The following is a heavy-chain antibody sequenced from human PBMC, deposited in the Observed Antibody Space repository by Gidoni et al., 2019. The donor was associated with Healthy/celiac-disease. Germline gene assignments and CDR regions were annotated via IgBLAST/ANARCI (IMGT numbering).Heavy chain of an antibody. J-gene: IGHJ3*02. V-gene: IGHV4-31*03. CDR1: GGSISSGGYY. CDR3: AREGTGDYGGNSEESKIRSDAFDI. Sequence: QVQLQESGPGLVKPSQTLSLTCTVSGGSISSGGYYWSWIRKHPGKGLEWIGYIYYSGSTYYNPSLKSRVTISVDTSKNQFSLKLSSVTAADTAVYYCAREGTGDYGGNSEESKIRSDAFDIWGQGTMVTVSS. CDR2: IYYSGST. D-gene: IGHD4-17*01.